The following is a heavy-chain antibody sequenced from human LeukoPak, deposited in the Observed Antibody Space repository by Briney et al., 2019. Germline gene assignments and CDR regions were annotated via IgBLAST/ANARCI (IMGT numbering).Heavy chain of an antibody. D-gene: IGHD3-16*01. CDR1: GYTFTNFG. J-gene: IGHJ5*02. CDR2: ISGYNDNP. V-gene: IGHV1-18*03. CDR3: ARDDSVA. Sequence: ASVKVSCKTSGYTFTNFGISWVRQPPGQGLEWMGWISGYNDNPNYAQNLHGRVTMTTDTSTSTAYMELRSLRSDDMAVYYCARDDSVAWGQGTLVTVSS.